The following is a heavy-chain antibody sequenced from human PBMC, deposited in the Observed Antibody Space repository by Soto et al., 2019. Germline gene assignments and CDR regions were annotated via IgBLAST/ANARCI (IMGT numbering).Heavy chain of an antibody. CDR1: GGTFSSYS. CDR2: FSPIFGAP. J-gene: IGHJ4*02. CDR3: TKGAERTVQRFLDWVCGH. V-gene: IGHV1-69*13. D-gene: IGHD3-9*01. Sequence: SVKVSCKASGGTFSSYSFSWVRQAPGQGLEWMGGFSPIFGAPNYAQNFLDRVTITADEFTSTAYLQWNSLQASDTATYYCTKGAERTVQRFLDWVCGHWGQGTPVTVSS.